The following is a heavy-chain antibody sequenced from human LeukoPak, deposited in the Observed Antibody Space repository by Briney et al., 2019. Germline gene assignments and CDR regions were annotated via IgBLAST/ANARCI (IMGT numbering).Heavy chain of an antibody. CDR2: INPNSGGT. D-gene: IGHD3-22*01. J-gene: IGHJ3*02. CDR1: GYTFTGYY. Sequence: GASVKVSCKASGYTFTGYYMHWVRQAPGQGLEWMGWINPNSGGTNYAQKFQGRVTMTRDTSISTAYMELSRLRSDDTAVYYCARESYYYDSSGYYRPDAFDIWGQGTMATVSS. V-gene: IGHV1-2*02. CDR3: ARESYYYDSSGYYRPDAFDI.